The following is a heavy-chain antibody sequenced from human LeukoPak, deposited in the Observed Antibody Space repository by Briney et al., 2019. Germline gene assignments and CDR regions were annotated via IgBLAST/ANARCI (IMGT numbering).Heavy chain of an antibody. CDR1: GFTFSSYG. CDR3: GRDLDWGAFDH. V-gene: IGHV3-23*01. CDR2: ISGSGGST. J-gene: IGHJ4*02. Sequence: GGSLRLSCAGSGFTFSSYGMSWVRQAPGKGLEWVSGISGSGGSTHYADSVKGRFTISRDNSKNALYLQMNSLRAEDTAVYYCGRDLDWGAFDHWGQGTLVTVSS. D-gene: IGHD3-9*01.